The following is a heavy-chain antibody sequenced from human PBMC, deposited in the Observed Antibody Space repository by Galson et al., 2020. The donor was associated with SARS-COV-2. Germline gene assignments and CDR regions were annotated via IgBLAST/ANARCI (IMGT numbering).Heavy chain of an antibody. Sequence: LKSRVTISVDTSKNQFSLKLSSVTAADTAVYYCARHFQGYCSGGSCYAGNWFDPWGQGTLVTVSS. V-gene: IGHV4-39*01. D-gene: IGHD2-15*01. CDR3: ARHFQGYCSGGSCYAGNWFDP. J-gene: IGHJ5*02.